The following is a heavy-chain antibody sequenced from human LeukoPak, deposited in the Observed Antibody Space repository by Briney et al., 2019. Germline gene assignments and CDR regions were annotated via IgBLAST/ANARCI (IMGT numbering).Heavy chain of an antibody. CDR1: GFTFSSYG. CDR2: IWYDGSNK. CDR3: ARGNSYGYYFDY. V-gene: IGHV3-33*01. J-gene: IGHJ4*02. Sequence: PGGSLRLSCAASGFTFSSYGMHWVRQAPVKALEWVAVIWYDGSNKYYADSVKGRFTISRDNSKNTLYLQMNSLRAEDTAVYYCARGNSYGYYFDYWGQGTLVTVSS. D-gene: IGHD5-18*01.